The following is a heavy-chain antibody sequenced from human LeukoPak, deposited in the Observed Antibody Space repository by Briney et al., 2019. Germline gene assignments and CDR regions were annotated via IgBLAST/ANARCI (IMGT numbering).Heavy chain of an antibody. CDR3: ARGRKSSWYFGGGAFDI. J-gene: IGHJ3*02. D-gene: IGHD6-13*01. CDR2: ISSSSSYI. Sequence: PGGSLRLSCAASGFTFSSYSMNWVRQAPGKGLEWVSSISSSSSYIYYADSVKGRFTISRDNAKNSLYLQKNSLRAEDTAVYYCARGRKSSWYFGGGAFDIWGQGTMVTVSS. CDR1: GFTFSSYS. V-gene: IGHV3-21*01.